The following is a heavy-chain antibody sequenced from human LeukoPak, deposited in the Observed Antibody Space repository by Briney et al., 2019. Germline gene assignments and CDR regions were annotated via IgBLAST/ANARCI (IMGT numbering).Heavy chain of an antibody. CDR3: ARRSGSYYGCYFDY. V-gene: IGHV1-2*02. D-gene: IGHD1-26*01. J-gene: IGHJ4*02. CDR2: INPNSGGT. CDR1: GYTFTSYD. Sequence: ASVKVSCKASGYTFTSYDINWVRQAPGQGLEWMGWINPNSGGTNYAQKFQGRVTMTRDTSISTAYMELSRLRSDDTAVYYCARRSGSYYGCYFDYWGQGTLVTVSS.